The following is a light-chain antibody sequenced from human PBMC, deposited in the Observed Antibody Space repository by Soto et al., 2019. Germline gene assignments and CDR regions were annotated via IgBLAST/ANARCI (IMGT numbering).Light chain of an antibody. CDR2: EVS. Sequence: QSVLTQPPSASGSPGQSVTISCTGTSSDVGGYKYVSWYQQHPGKAPKVIIYEVSERPSGVPDRFSGSKSGNTASLTVSGLQTEGEADYYCASYAGGDTFVFGTGTKSPS. CDR1: SSDVGGYKY. J-gene: IGLJ1*01. CDR3: ASYAGGDTFV. V-gene: IGLV2-8*01.